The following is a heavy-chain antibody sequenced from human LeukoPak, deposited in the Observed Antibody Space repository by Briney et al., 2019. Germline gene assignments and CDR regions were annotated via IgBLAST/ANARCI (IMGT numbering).Heavy chain of an antibody. Sequence: SETLSLTCTVSGGSISSYYWSWIRQPPGKGLEWIGYIYYSGSTKYNPSLKSRVTISVDTSKNQFSLKLSSVTAADTAVYYCARDVLYSSGWYDAFDIWGQGTMVTVSS. CDR2: IYYSGST. J-gene: IGHJ3*02. CDR3: ARDVLYSSGWYDAFDI. V-gene: IGHV4-59*01. CDR1: GGSISSYY. D-gene: IGHD6-19*01.